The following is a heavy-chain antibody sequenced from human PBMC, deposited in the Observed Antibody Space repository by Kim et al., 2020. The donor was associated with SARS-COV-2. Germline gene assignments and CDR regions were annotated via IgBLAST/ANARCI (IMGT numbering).Heavy chain of an antibody. J-gene: IGHJ2*01. CDR1: GFTFSSYS. V-gene: IGHV3-48*04. D-gene: IGHD3-3*01. CDR2: IGGSSSGI. CDR3: SGGPQNYTVGDYGNF. Sequence: GGSLRLSCTASGFTFSSYSMNWVRQAPGKGLEWVSYIGGSSSGIYYSDSVEGRFTISRDNSKNSLYLQMDSLRAEDTAVYYCSGGPQNYTVGDYGNF.